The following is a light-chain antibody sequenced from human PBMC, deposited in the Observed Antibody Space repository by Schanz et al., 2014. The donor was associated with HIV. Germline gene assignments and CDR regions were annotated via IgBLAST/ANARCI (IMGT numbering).Light chain of an antibody. Sequence: QSALTQPASVSGSPGQSITISCTGTSADVGAYNFVSWYQQHPGKAPKVIIYDVSVRPSGVSNRFSGSKSDNTASLTISGLQPEDEADYYCIAYTSDTVLFGGGTKLTVL. CDR2: DVS. CDR3: IAYTSDTVL. J-gene: IGLJ2*01. CDR1: SADVGAYNF. V-gene: IGLV2-14*03.